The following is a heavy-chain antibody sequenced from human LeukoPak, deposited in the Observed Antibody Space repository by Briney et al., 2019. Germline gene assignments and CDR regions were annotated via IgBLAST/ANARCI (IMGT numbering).Heavy chain of an antibody. V-gene: IGHV1-69*05. CDR1: GGTFSSYA. Sequence: ASVKVSCKASGGTFSSYAISWVRQAPGQGLEWMGGIIPIFGTANYAQKFQGRVTITTDESTSTAYMELSSLRSDDTAVYYCARCSSGWKNYYYYGMDVWGQGTTVTVSS. CDR3: ARCSSGWKNYYYYGMDV. D-gene: IGHD6-19*01. CDR2: IIPIFGTA. J-gene: IGHJ6*02.